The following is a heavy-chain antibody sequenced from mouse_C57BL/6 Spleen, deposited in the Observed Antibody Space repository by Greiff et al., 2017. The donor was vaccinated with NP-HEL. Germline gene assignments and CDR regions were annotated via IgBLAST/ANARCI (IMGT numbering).Heavy chain of an antibody. CDR1: GYTFTDYY. CDR3: ASPPYYGSSYGFAY. Sequence: EVQLQQSGPELVKPGASVKISCKASGYTFTDYYMNWVKQSHGKSLEWIGDINPNNGGTSYNQKFKGKATLTVDKSSSTAYMELRSLTSEDSAVYYCASPPYYGSSYGFAYWGQGTLVTVSA. V-gene: IGHV1-26*01. CDR2: INPNNGGT. J-gene: IGHJ3*01. D-gene: IGHD1-1*01.